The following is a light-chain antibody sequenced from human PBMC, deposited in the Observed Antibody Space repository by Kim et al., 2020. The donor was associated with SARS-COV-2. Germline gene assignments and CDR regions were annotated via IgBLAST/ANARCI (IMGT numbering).Light chain of an antibody. CDR1: SLRSYY. V-gene: IGLV3-19*01. CDR2: GKN. CDR3: NSLGSNDKVL. Sequence: SSELTQDPAVSVALGQTVRITCQGDSLRSYYATWYQQKPGQAPIVVIYGKNNRPSGIPDRFSGSSSGDTASLTITGTQAGDEADYYCNSLGSNDKVLFGG. J-gene: IGLJ2*01.